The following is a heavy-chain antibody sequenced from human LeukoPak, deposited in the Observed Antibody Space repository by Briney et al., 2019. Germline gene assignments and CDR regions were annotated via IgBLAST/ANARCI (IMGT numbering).Heavy chain of an antibody. CDR1: GYSFTRYY. J-gene: IGHJ4*02. V-gene: IGHV1-46*01. CDR3: ARDSLIGTYYFDY. CDR2: INHSGGST. D-gene: IGHD1-26*01. Sequence: ASVKVSCTASGYSFTRYYMHWVRQAPGQGLEWMGIINHSGGSTRYAQKFQGRVTMTRDKSTSTVYMELSSLRAEDTAVCYSARDSLIGTYYFDYWGQGTLVTVSS.